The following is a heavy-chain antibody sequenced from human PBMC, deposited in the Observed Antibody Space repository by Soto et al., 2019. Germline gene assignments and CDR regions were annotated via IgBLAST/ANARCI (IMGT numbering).Heavy chain of an antibody. V-gene: IGHV1-69*13. CDR3: ATSAVAGIDY. J-gene: IGHJ4*02. Sequence: SVKVSCKASGGTFSSYAISWVRQAPGQGLEWMGGIIPIFGTANYAQKFQGRATITADESTSTAYMELSSLRSEDTAVYYCATSAVAGIDYWGQGTLVTVSS. CDR1: GGTFSSYA. CDR2: IIPIFGTA. D-gene: IGHD6-19*01.